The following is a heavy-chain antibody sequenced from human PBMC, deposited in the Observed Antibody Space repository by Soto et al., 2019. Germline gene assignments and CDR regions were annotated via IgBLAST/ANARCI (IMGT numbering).Heavy chain of an antibody. J-gene: IGHJ5*02. CDR2: IYYSGST. D-gene: IGHD6-13*01. Sequence: PSETLSLTCNVSGGVINNHYFWGWIRQPPGKGLEWIGSIYYSGSTYYNPSLKSRVTISVDTSKIHFSLKLSSVTAADTAVYYCARLSYSSTWTTWIDPWGQGSLVTVS. CDR3: ARLSYSSTWTTWIDP. V-gene: IGHV4-39*02. CDR1: GGVINNHYF.